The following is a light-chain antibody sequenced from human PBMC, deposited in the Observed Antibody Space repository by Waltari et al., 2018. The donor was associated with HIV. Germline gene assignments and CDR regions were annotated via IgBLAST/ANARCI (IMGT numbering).Light chain of an antibody. CDR3: QHFDSYPLS. J-gene: IGKJ4*01. V-gene: IGKV1-13*02. CDR2: DAS. Sequence: AIQLTQSPSSLSASVGDRVSITCRASRAISSALAWYQQTQGKAPILLIYDASTLESGVPSRFSGSGSGTDFTLTINSLQPEDFATYYCQHFDSYPLSFGGGTKVDIK. CDR1: RAISSA.